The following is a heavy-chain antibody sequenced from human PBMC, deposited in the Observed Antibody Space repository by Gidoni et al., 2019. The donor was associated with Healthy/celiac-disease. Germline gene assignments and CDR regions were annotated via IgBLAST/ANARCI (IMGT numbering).Heavy chain of an antibody. V-gene: IGHV3-66*01. CDR2: MSSGSST. CDR1: GFTVSSNY. Sequence: EVQLVESGGGLVPPGGSLRLSCAASGFTVSSNYMGWVRQAPGKGLAWGSVMSSGSSTYYADSVKGRFTIARDNSKNTLYLKRNSLRAEDMAVYYCARGPGYGDYAANYSACMDVWGKGTTVTVSS. D-gene: IGHD4-17*01. CDR3: ARGPGYGDYAANYSACMDV. J-gene: IGHJ6*03.